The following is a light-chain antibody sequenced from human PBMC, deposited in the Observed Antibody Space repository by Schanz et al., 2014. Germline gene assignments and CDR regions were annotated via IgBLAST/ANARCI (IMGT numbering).Light chain of an antibody. CDR1: QSVSSN. Sequence: EIVLTQSPAILSLSPGERATLSCRASQSVSSNLAWYQQKPGQAPRLLIDAASTRVTGVPDRFRGSGSGPDFTLTISKLEPEDFAVYYCQQFGSSPWTFGQGTRVEIK. CDR3: QQFGSSPWT. J-gene: IGKJ1*01. CDR2: AAS. V-gene: IGKV3-20*01.